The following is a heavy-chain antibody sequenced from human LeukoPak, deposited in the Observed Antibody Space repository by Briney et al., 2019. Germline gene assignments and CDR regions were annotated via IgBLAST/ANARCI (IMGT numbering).Heavy chain of an antibody. CDR2: ISAGGNT. J-gene: IGHJ4*02. V-gene: IGHV3-23*01. Sequence: GGSLRLSCAASGFTFSSDAMSWVRQAPGKGLEWVSAISAGGNTYYADSVKGRFTISRDNSKNTLYLQMSSLSAEDTALYYCAKDLRVGASSSPYWGQGTLVTVSS. D-gene: IGHD1-26*01. CDR1: GFTFSSDA. CDR3: AKDLRVGASSSPY.